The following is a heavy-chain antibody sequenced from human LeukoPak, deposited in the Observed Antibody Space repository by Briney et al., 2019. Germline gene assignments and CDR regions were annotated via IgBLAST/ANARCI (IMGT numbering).Heavy chain of an antibody. CDR1: GGSLSSNW. CDR3: AGSGYYCHDH. Sequence: SQTLSLTCTVSGGSLSSNWWSWVRQPPGKNLEWIGEIYHSGNTNYNPSLKSRVTISVDKSKNQFSLKLNSVTAADTAVYYCAGSGYYCHDHWGQGILVTVSS. CDR2: IYHSGNT. D-gene: IGHD2/OR15-2a*01. V-gene: IGHV4-4*02. J-gene: IGHJ4*02.